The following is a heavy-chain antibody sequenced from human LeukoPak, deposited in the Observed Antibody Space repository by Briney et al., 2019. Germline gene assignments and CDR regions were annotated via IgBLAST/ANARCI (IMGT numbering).Heavy chain of an antibody. CDR1: GVSISSSNSY. Sequence: SETLSLTCTVSGVSISSSNSYWGWIRQPPGKGLEWIASIYYTGNTYYNPSLKSRVTISVDTSKNQFSLKLSSVTAADTAVYYRASLTGDNWFDPWGQGTLVTVSS. V-gene: IGHV4-39*07. CDR2: IYYTGNT. CDR3: ASLTGDNWFDP. J-gene: IGHJ5*02.